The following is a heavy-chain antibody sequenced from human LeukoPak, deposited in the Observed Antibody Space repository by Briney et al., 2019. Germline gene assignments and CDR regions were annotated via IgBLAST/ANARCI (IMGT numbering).Heavy chain of an antibody. V-gene: IGHV1-69*05. CDR2: IIPIFGTA. D-gene: IGHD3-10*01. CDR3: ASRGDRDFDY. Sequence: GASVKVSCKASGYIFTSYAMNWVRQAPGQGLEWMGGIIPIFGTANYAQKFQGRVTITTDESTSTAYMELSSLRSEDTAVYYCASRGDRDFDYWGQGTLVTVSS. J-gene: IGHJ4*02. CDR1: GYIFTSYA.